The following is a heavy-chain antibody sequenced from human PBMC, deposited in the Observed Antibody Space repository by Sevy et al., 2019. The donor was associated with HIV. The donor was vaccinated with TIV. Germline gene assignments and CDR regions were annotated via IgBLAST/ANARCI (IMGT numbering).Heavy chain of an antibody. V-gene: IGHV3-23*01. Sequence: GGFLRLSCAASGFTFDTYYMSWVRQAPGRGLEWVSTISGRGDTTFYADLLTGRFTDSRDNSKNTLYLQMNTLRAEDTAVYYCATKTDFQYWGQGSLVTVSS. CDR1: GFTFDTYY. CDR3: ATKTDFQY. J-gene: IGHJ4*02. CDR2: ISGRGDTT.